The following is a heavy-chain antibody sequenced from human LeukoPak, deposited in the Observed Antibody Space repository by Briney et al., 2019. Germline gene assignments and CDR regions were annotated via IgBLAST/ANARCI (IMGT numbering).Heavy chain of an antibody. D-gene: IGHD3-22*01. V-gene: IGHV3-30*02. CDR3: ARQMIAGRHYYSMDI. J-gene: IGHJ6*03. CDR2: IRYDESNK. Sequence: GGSLRRSCAASGFIFSSFGMHWVRQGPGKGLEWVAFIRYDESNKYYADSVKGRFTISRDNSKNTVYLQMNSLRGEDTAVYFCARQMIAGRHYYSMDIWGKGTSVTVSS. CDR1: GFIFSSFG.